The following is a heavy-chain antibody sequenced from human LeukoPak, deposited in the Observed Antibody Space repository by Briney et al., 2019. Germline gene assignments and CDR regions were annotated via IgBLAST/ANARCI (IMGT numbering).Heavy chain of an antibody. Sequence: ASVKVSCKASGYTFTSYGISWVRQAPGQGLEWMGWISAYNGNTNYAQKLQGRVTMTTDTSTSTAYMELRSLRSDDTALYYCARDLFVGNVAAAGTGYWGQGTLVTVSS. CDR1: GYTFTSYG. CDR2: ISAYNGNT. CDR3: ARDLFVGNVAAAGTGY. D-gene: IGHD6-13*01. V-gene: IGHV1-18*01. J-gene: IGHJ4*02.